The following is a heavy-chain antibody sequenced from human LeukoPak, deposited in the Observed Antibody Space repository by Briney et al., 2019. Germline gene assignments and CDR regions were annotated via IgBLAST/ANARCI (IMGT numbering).Heavy chain of an antibody. Sequence: SETLSLTCAVYGVSFSAYYWSWIRQPPGKGLEWIGEINHSGSTNYSPSLKSRLTISVDTSKNQLSLKLSSVTAADTAVYYCARGYLDDRDDYYYYYMDVWGKGTTVTVSS. CDR3: ARGYLDDRDDYYYYYMDV. CDR2: INHSGST. CDR1: GVSFSAYY. J-gene: IGHJ6*03. V-gene: IGHV4-34*01.